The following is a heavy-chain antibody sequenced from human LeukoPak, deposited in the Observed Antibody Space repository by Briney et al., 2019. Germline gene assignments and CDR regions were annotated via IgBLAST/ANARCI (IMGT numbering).Heavy chain of an antibody. CDR3: ARITAQWQQLVDY. Sequence: SETLSLTCTVSGGSISSGGYYWSWIRQHPGKGLEWIGYIYYSGSTYYNPSLESRVTISVDTSKNQFSLKLSSVTAADTAVYYCARITAQWQQLVDYWGQGTLVTVSS. D-gene: IGHD6-13*01. V-gene: IGHV4-31*03. CDR1: GGSISSGGYY. CDR2: IYYSGST. J-gene: IGHJ4*02.